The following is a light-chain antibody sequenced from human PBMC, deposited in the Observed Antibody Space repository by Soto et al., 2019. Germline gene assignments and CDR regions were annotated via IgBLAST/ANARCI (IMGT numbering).Light chain of an antibody. CDR2: DDS. J-gene: IGLJ2*01. V-gene: IGLV3-21*02. CDR1: NIGSKS. CDR3: QVWDSSSDHVV. Sequence: SYELTQPPSVSVAPGQTARITCGGNNIGSKSVHWYQQKPGQAPVLVVYDDSDRPSGIPERFSGSNSGNTATLTISRVEDGDEADYYCQVWDSSSDHVVFGGGTKLTV.